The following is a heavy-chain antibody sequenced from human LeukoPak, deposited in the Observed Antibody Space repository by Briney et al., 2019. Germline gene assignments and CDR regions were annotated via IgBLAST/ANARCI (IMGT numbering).Heavy chain of an antibody. V-gene: IGHV1-2*06. J-gene: IGHJ4*02. CDR2: INPNSGGT. CDR1: GYTFTGYY. D-gene: IGHD2-15*01. Sequence: VASVKVSCKASGYTFTGYYMHWVRQAPGQGLEWMGRINPNSGGTNYAQKFQGRVTMTRDTSISTAYMKLSRLRSDDTAVYYCARDGEYCSGGSCHTTFDYWGQGTLVTVSS. CDR3: ARDGEYCSGGSCHTTFDY.